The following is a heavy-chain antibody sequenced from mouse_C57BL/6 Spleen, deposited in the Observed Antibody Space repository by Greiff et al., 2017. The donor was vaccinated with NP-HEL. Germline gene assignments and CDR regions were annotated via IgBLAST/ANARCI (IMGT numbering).Heavy chain of an antibody. CDR2: IHPNSGST. D-gene: IGHD2-1*01. V-gene: IGHV1-64*01. Sequence: LQESGAELVKPGASVKLSCKASGYTFTSYWMHWVKQRPGQGLEWIGMIHPNSGSTNYNEKFQSKATLTVDKSSSTAYMQLSSLTSEDSAVYYCARYYGNRYYAMDYWGQRTSVTVSS. J-gene: IGHJ4*01. CDR3: ARYYGNRYYAMDY. CDR1: GYTFTSYW.